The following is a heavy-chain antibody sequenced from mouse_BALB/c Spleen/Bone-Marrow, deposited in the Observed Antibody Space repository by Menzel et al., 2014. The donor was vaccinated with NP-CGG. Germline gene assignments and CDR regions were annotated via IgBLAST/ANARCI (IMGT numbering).Heavy chain of an antibody. Sequence: QVQLQQSGAELVRSGPSVKMSCKVSGYIFTSYNIHWVKQAPGQGLEWIGHIYPGNGGTTSNQKFKGKSTLTADTFSSTVYMQIRRLKSEDAAVYGCARGQLLAYWGQGTLVTVSA. CDR3: ARGQLLAY. CDR1: GYIFTSYN. D-gene: IGHD3-3*01. V-gene: IGHV1-12*01. CDR2: IYPGNGGT. J-gene: IGHJ3*01.